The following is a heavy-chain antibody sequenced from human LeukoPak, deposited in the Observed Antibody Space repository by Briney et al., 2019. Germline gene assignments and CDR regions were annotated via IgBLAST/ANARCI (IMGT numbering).Heavy chain of an antibody. Sequence: GGTLRLPCAASGFTFSSYGMSWVRQAPGKGLEWVSSISGSGDSTYYADSVKGRFTISRDNSKNTLYLQMNNLRAEDTAIYYCARDWGDDWGQGNLVTVSS. J-gene: IGHJ4*02. CDR2: ISGSGDST. CDR3: ARDWGDD. D-gene: IGHD3-16*01. CDR1: GFTFSSYG. V-gene: IGHV3-23*01.